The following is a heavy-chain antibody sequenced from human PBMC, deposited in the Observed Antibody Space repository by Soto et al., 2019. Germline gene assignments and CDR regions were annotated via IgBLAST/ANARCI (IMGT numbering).Heavy chain of an antibody. Sequence: QVQLQESGPGLVKPSETLSLMCTVSGGSISSNYWSWIRQPPGKGLEYLGSIYYSRSTNYNPSLKRRVTISVDTSKNQSSLTLSSVTAADTAVYYCARGGGSPDYWGQGTLVTVSS. V-gene: IGHV4-59*01. CDR3: ARGGGSPDY. CDR2: IYYSRST. J-gene: IGHJ4*02. CDR1: GGSISSNY. D-gene: IGHD3-10*01.